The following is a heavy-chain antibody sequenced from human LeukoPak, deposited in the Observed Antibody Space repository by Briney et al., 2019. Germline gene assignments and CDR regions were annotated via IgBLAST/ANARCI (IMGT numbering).Heavy chain of an antibody. D-gene: IGHD1-7*01. CDR3: ARRNYPYYFDY. V-gene: IGHV4-39*01. CDR2: ISDTGTT. CDR1: GGSINSRNKY. Sequence: SETLSLTCTVSGGSINSRNKYWGWIRQPPGKGLEWIAIISDTGTTYYSPSLKSRLTISVDTSKNQFSLTLSSVTAADTAVYYCARRNYPYYFDYWGQGTLVTVSS. J-gene: IGHJ4*02.